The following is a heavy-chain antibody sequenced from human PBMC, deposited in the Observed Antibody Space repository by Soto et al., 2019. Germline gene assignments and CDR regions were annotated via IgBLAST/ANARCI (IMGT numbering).Heavy chain of an antibody. CDR1: GDSVSSRSVA. CDR2: TYYRSKWYD. CDR3: ARFRLGQQREHFAF. Sequence: SQTLSLTCAILGDSVSSRSVAWNWIRQSPSRGLEWLGRTYYRSKWYDDYAVSVKSRIIINPDTSKNQFSLQLNSVTPEDTAVFYCARFRLGQQREHFAFWGRGILVPVSS. J-gene: IGHJ4*02. D-gene: IGHD6-13*01. V-gene: IGHV6-1*01.